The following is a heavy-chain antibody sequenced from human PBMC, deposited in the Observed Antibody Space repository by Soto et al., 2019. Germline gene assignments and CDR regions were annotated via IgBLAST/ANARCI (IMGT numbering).Heavy chain of an antibody. Sequence: PGGSLRLSCAASGFTFSSYAMSWVRQAPGKGLEWVSAISGSGGSTYYADSVKGRFTISRDNSKNTLYLQMNSLRAEDTAVYYCAKAIGYCSGGSCYGLYYFDYWGQGTLVTVSS. D-gene: IGHD2-15*01. CDR2: ISGSGGST. J-gene: IGHJ4*02. V-gene: IGHV3-23*01. CDR1: GFTFSSYA. CDR3: AKAIGYCSGGSCYGLYYFDY.